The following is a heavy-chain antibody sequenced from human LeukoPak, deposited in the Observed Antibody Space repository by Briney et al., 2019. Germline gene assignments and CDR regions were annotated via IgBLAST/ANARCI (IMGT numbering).Heavy chain of an antibody. J-gene: IGHJ6*03. CDR2: IRYDGSNK. V-gene: IGHV3-30*02. CDR3: ETSTVATSYNYYYYYMHV. D-gene: IGHD4-11*01. CDR1: GFTFSNYG. Sequence: GGSLRLSCTASGFTFSNYGMHWVRQAPGKGLEWVAFIRYDGSNKYYADSVKGRFTISRDNTKNTQYLQMNSLRPEDTAVYYCETSTVATSYNYYYYYMHVWGKGTTVTVSS.